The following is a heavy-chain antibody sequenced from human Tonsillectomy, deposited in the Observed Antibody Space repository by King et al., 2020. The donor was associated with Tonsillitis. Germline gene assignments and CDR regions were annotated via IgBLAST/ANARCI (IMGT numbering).Heavy chain of an antibody. CDR3: ARVGAYYFDY. J-gene: IGHJ4*02. V-gene: IGHV4-30-2*01. CDR2: IYHSGST. CDR1: GGSISSGGYS. Sequence: LQLQESGSGLVKPSQTLSLTCAVSGGSISSGGYSWSWIRQPPGKGLEWIGYIYHSGSTYYNPSLKSRVTISVDRSKNQFSLKLSSVTAADTAVYYCARVGAYYFDYWGQGTLVTVSS. D-gene: IGHD3-16*01.